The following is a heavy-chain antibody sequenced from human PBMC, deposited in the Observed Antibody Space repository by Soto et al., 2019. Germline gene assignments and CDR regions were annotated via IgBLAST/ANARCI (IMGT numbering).Heavy chain of an antibody. J-gene: IGHJ6*03. D-gene: IGHD2-15*01. CDR1: GYTFTSYD. CDR3: ATYCSGGSCYSGISYYYYYMDV. CDR2: MNPNSGNT. Sequence: ASVKVSCKASGYTFTSYDINWVRQATGQGLEWMGWMNPNSGNTGYAQKFQGRVTMTRNTSISTAYMELSSLRSEDTAVYYCATYCSGGSCYSGISYYYYYMDVWGKGTTVTVS. V-gene: IGHV1-8*01.